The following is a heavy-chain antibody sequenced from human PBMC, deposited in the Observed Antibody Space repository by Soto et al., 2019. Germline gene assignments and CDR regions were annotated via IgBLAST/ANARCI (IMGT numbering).Heavy chain of an antibody. CDR3: ARDLIAVRPGWFDP. V-gene: IGHV1-69*04. CDR1: GGTYSIYT. D-gene: IGHD6-19*01. CDR2: IIPILGIA. Sequence: SVNVYCKTSGGTYSIYTISWVRQTPGQGLEWMGRIIPILGIANYAQKFQGRVTITADKSTSTAYMELSSLRSEDTAVYYCARDLIAVRPGWFDPWGQGTLVTVSS. J-gene: IGHJ5*02.